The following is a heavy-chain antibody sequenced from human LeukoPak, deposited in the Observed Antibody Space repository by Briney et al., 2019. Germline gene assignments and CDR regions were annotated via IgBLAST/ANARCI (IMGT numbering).Heavy chain of an antibody. CDR3: ASYYYDSSGYYLTLSYFDY. CDR1: GGTFSSYA. Sequence: SVTVSCKASGGTFSSYAISWVRQAPGQGLEWMGRIIPIFGIANYAQKFQGRVTITADKSTSTAYMELSSLRSEDTAVYYCASYYYDSSGYYLTLSYFDYWGQGTLVTVSS. CDR2: IIPIFGIA. V-gene: IGHV1-69*04. D-gene: IGHD3-22*01. J-gene: IGHJ4*02.